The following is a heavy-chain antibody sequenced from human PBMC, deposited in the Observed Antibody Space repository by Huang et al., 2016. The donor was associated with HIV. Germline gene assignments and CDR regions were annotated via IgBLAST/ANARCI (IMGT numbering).Heavy chain of an antibody. D-gene: IGHD3-9*01. CDR1: GYTFTNSW. Sequence: EVQLVQSGAEVKKPGESLKISCKVSGYTFTNSWFGWVRQMPGKGLEWMGLIHHGDSELKYSPSFQGQVTISADKSIRTAYLLWSTLEASDTAMYYCARGATLTGNTNFFDVWGQGTMVSVSS. V-gene: IGHV5-51*03. J-gene: IGHJ3*01. CDR3: ARGATLTGNTNFFDV. CDR2: IHHGDSEL.